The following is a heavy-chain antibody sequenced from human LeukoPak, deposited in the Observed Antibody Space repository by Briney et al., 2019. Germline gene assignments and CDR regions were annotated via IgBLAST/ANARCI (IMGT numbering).Heavy chain of an antibody. CDR1: GGSISSYY. Sequence: SETLSLTCTVSGGSISSYYWSWIRQPPGKGLEWIGYIYYSGSTYYNPSLKSRVTISVDTSKNQFSLKLSSVTAADTAAYYCARHPSLYCSSTSCSLPSFDPWGQGTLVTVSS. D-gene: IGHD2-2*01. V-gene: IGHV4-59*08. CDR2: IYYSGST. J-gene: IGHJ5*02. CDR3: ARHPSLYCSSTSCSLPSFDP.